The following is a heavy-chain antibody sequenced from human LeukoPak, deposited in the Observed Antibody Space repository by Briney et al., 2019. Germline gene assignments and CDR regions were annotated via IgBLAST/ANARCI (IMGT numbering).Heavy chain of an antibody. D-gene: IGHD5-12*01. V-gene: IGHV1-8*01. J-gene: IGHJ4*02. CDR2: MNPNSGNT. CDR3: AREYSGYDPFGY. CDR1: GYTFTSYD. Sequence: GASVKVSCKASGYTFTSYDINWVRQATGQGLEWMGWMNPNSGNTGYAQKFQGRVTMTRNTSISTAYMELSSLRSEDTAVYYCAREYSGYDPFGYWGQGTLVTVSS.